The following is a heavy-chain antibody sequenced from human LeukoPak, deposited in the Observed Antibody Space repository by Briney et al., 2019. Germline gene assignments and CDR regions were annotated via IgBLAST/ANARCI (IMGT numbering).Heavy chain of an antibody. J-gene: IGHJ4*02. CDR1: GYTFTGYY. CDR2: INPNSGGT. D-gene: IGHD4-11*01. CDR3: AKTGTEDDYSIHFDH. V-gene: IGHV1-2*02. Sequence: ASVKVSCKASGYTFTGYYMHWVRQAPGQGLDWMGWINPNSGGTNYAQKFQGRVTMTRDTSISTAYMELSRLRSDATAIYYCAKTGTEDDYSIHFDHWGQGALVTVSS.